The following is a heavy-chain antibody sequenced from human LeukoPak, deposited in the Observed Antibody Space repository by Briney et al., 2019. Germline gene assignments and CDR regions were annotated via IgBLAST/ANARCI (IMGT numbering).Heavy chain of an antibody. J-gene: IGHJ6*02. CDR1: GGSISSYY. CDR3: ARLQVKRGYDFLDV. CDR2: IYYSGST. V-gene: IGHV4-59*08. Sequence: PSETLSLTYTVSGGSISSYYRSWIRQPPGKGLEWIGYIYYSGSTNYNPSLKSRVTISVDTSKNQFSLKLSSVTAADTAVYYCARLQVKRGYDFLDVWGQGTTVTVSS. D-gene: IGHD3-3*01.